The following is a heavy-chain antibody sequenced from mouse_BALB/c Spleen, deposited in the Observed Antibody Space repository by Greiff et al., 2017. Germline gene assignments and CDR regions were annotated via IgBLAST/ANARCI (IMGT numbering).Heavy chain of an antibody. CDR2: IWSGGST. CDR1: GFSLTSYG. D-gene: IGHD1-1*01. V-gene: IGHV2-2*01. Sequence: QVQLQQPGPGLVQPSQSLSITCTVSGFSLTSYGVHWVRQSPGKGLEWLGVIWSGGSTDYNAAFISRLSISKDNSKSQVFFKMNSLQTDDTARYYCARERDYYFAYWGQGTLVTVSA. CDR3: ARERDYYFAY. J-gene: IGHJ3*01.